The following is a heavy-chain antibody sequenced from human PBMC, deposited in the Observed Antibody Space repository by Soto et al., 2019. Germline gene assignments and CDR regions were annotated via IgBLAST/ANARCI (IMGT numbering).Heavy chain of an antibody. CDR2: IYYIGTT. D-gene: IGHD3-16*01. V-gene: IGHV4-61*01. J-gene: IGHJ4*02. CDR3: AREEKQLSRYGGDFDY. Sequence: SETLSLTCSVADGSVNSGNYYWSWIRQPPGKGLEWIGHIYYIGTTDYNPSLKSRVTISVDTSKNQFSLKVTSVTAADTAVYFCAREEKQLSRYGGDFDYWGQGILVTVSS. CDR1: DGSVNSGNYY.